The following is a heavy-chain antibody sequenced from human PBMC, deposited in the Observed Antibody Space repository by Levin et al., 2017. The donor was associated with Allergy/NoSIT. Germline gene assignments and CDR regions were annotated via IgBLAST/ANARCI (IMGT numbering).Heavy chain of an antibody. CDR2: ISGYNGDA. D-gene: IGHD3-10*01. CDR3: ARDVRYYYDSGTDTFDI. J-gene: IGHJ3*02. Sequence: GESLKISCKASGYTFTSYGISWVRQAPGQGLEWMGWISGYNGDANYPQKFQGRVTMTTDTPTSTAYMQLRSLRSDDTAVYYCARDVRYYYDSGTDTFDIWGQGTMVTVSS. V-gene: IGHV1-18*01. CDR1: GYTFTSYG.